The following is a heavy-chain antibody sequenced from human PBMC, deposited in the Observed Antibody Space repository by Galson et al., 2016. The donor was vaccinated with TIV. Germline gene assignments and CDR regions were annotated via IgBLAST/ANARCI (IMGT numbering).Heavy chain of an antibody. V-gene: IGHV1-18*01. J-gene: IGHJ5*02. CDR3: ARTLVQWWVTFDRQGWFDP. CDR1: GYGFNSYG. Sequence: SVKVSCKASGYGFNSYGISWVRQAPGQGLEWMGWISAYNGDTHFAQNFQGRVTMTTDTSKTTAYMELRNLRSDDTALYFCARTLVQWWVTFDRQGWFDPWGQGTLVSVAA. CDR2: ISAYNGDT. D-gene: IGHD2-15*01.